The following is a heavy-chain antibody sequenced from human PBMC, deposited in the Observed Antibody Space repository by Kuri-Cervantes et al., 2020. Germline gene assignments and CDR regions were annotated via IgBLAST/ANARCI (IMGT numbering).Heavy chain of an antibody. D-gene: IGHD3-16*01. CDR1: GFTFDDYG. V-gene: IGHV3-30*03. Sequence: GGSLRLSCAASGFTFDDYGMSWVRQAPGKGLEWVAVISYDGSNKYYADSVKGRFTISRDNSKNTLYLQMNSLRSEDTAVYYCARGKDLATFDIWGQGTMVTVSS. CDR3: ARGKDLATFDI. J-gene: IGHJ3*02. CDR2: ISYDGSNK.